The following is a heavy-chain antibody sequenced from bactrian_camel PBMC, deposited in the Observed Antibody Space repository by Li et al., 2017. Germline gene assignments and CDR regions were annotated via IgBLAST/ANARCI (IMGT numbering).Heavy chain of an antibody. V-gene: IGHV3-1*01. CDR1: GFQFADYP. CDR3: VRDLPGWDSS. Sequence: VQLVESGGGLVQPGGSLRLSCSASGFQFADYPMSWVRQAPGKGLEWVSDIISSGRSTNYADSVKGRFTISRDNAKNTLYLQLNSLTREDSAMYYCVRDLPGWDSSWGQGTQVTVS. J-gene: IGHJ4*01. CDR2: IISSGRST. D-gene: IGHD3*01.